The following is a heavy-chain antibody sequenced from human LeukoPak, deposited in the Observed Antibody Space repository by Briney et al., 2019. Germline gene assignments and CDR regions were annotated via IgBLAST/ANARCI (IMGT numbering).Heavy chain of an antibody. J-gene: IGHJ5*02. CDR3: ARGKGYDSSGYYYDNWFDP. D-gene: IGHD3-22*01. CDR2: ISAYNGNT. V-gene: IGHV1-18*01. CDR1: GYTFTSYG. Sequence: GASVKVSCKASGYTFTSYGISWVRQAPGQGLEWMGWISAYNGNTNYAQKLQGRVTMTTDTSTSTAYMGLRSLRSDDTAVYYCARGKGYDSSGYYYDNWFDPWGQGTLVTVSS.